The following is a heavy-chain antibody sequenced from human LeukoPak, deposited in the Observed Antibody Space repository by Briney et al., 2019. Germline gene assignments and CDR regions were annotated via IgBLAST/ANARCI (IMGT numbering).Heavy chain of an antibody. D-gene: IGHD6-19*01. CDR3: ARNGLRYSSGWYGGY. CDR1: GFTVSSNY. Sequence: PGGSLRLSCAASGFTVSSNYMSWVRQAPGKGLEWVSVIYSGGSTYYADSVKGRFTISRDNSKNTLYLQMNSLRAEDTAVYYCARNGLRYSSGWYGGYWGQGTLVTVSS. CDR2: IYSGGST. J-gene: IGHJ4*02. V-gene: IGHV3-66*01.